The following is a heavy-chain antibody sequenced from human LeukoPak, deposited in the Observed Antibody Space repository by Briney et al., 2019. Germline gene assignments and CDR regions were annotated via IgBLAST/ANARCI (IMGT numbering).Heavy chain of an antibody. V-gene: IGHV4-59*01. D-gene: IGHD2-8*02. CDR3: ARVPVVSYFFDF. CDR1: GGSISSYY. Sequence: SETLSLTCTVSGGSISSYYWSWIRQPPGKGLEWIGYIYYSGSTNYNPSLKSRVTISVDTSKNQFSLKLSSVTAADTAVYYCARVPVVSYFFDFWGQGTLVSVSS. J-gene: IGHJ4*02. CDR2: IYYSGST.